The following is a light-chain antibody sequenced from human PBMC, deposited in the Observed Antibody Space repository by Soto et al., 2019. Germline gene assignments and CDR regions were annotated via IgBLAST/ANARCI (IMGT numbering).Light chain of an antibody. J-gene: IGLJ1*01. V-gene: IGLV2-14*01. CDR3: ISCTVRRSYV. Sequence: QSVLPKPASVSGSPRQTITISCSGTSSDIGAYDHVAWLQQFPGKTPKNVIYSVSNRPSGVSDRFSGYKSGNRASLSISGLQADAEAYYYCISCTVRRSYVFGPGTKLTVL. CDR2: SVS. CDR1: SSDIGAYDH.